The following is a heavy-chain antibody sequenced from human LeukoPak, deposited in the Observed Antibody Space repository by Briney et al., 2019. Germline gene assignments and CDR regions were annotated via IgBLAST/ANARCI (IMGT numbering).Heavy chain of an antibody. CDR1: GYTFTSYY. J-gene: IGHJ4*02. D-gene: IGHD1-7*01. CDR3: ARAQKTGTTSKFSFDY. V-gene: IGHV1-46*01. Sequence: ASVKVSCKASGYTFTSYYMHWVRQAPGQGLEWMGIINPSGGSTGYAQKFQGRVTMTRDTSTSTVYMELSSLRSEDTAVYYCARAQKTGTTSKFSFDYWGQGTLVTVSS. CDR2: INPSGGST.